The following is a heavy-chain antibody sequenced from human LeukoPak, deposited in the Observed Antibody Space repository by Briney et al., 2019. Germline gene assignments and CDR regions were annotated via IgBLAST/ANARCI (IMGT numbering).Heavy chain of an antibody. Sequence: SETLSLTCTVSGGSLSRYYWSWIRQPAGKGLEWIGRIYTSGSTMYNPSLKSRVTMSVDTSKHQFSLKLSSVTAADTAVYYCAKYYGDFVGWFDPWGQGTLVTVSS. V-gene: IGHV4-4*07. D-gene: IGHD4-17*01. CDR1: GGSLSRYY. J-gene: IGHJ5*02. CDR2: IYTSGST. CDR3: AKYYGDFVGWFDP.